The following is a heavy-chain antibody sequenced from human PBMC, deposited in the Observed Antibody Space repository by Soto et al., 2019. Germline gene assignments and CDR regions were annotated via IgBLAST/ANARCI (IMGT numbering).Heavy chain of an antibody. CDR3: AAYYYDSSGYYHAEYFQH. V-gene: IGHV4-30-2*01. J-gene: IGHJ1*01. CDR1: GGSISSGGYS. D-gene: IGHD3-22*01. Sequence: QLQLQESGSGLVKPSQTLSLTCAVSGGSISSGGYSWSWIRQPPGKGLEWIGYIYHSGSTYYNPSLKSRVTISVDRSKNQFSLKLRSVTAADTAVYYCAAYYYDSSGYYHAEYFQHWGQGTLVTVSS. CDR2: IYHSGST.